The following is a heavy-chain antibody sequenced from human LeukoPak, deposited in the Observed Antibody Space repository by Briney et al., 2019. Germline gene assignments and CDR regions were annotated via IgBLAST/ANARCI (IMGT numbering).Heavy chain of an antibody. CDR2: IRYDGGNK. D-gene: IGHD6-13*01. CDR1: GFTFSSYG. CDR3: AKDKEQQLVYYYMDV. V-gene: IGHV3-30*02. Sequence: GGALRLSCAASGFTFSSYGMHWVRQAPGKGLEWVAFIRYDGGNKYYADSVKGRFTISRDNSKNTLYLQMNSLRAEDTAVYYCAKDKEQQLVYYYMDVWGKGTTVTVSS. J-gene: IGHJ6*03.